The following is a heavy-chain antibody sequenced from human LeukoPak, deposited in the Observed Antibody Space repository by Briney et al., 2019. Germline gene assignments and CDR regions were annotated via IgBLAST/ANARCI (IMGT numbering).Heavy chain of an antibody. CDR2: IYYSGST. CDR3: ARDSYYDSSGYYSLFDY. J-gene: IGHJ4*02. Sequence: PSETLSLTCAVSGGSISSGGYSWSWIRQPPGKGLERIGYIYYSGSTNYNPSLKSRVTISVDTSKNQFSLKLSSVTAADTAVYYCARDSYYDSSGYYSLFDYWGQGTLVTVSS. D-gene: IGHD3-22*01. V-gene: IGHV4-61*08. CDR1: GGSISSGGYS.